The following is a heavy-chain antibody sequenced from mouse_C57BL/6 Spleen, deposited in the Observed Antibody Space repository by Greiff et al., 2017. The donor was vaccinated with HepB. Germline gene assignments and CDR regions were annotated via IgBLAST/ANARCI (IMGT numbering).Heavy chain of an antibody. CDR3: TNYCGRSCPFGY. V-gene: IGHV1-15*01. J-gene: IGHJ3*01. CDR1: GYTFTDYE. D-gene: IGHD1-1*01. CDR2: IDPETGGT. Sequence: QVQLQQSGAELVRPGASVTLSCKASGYTFTDYEMHWVKQTPVHGLEWIGAIDPETGGTAYNQKFKGKAILTADKSSSTAYMELRSLTSEDSAVYYCTNYCGRSCPFGYWGQGTLVTVAA.